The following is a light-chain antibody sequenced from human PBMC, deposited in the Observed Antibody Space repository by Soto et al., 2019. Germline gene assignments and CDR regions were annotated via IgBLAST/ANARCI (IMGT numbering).Light chain of an antibody. V-gene: IGLV1-44*01. CDR1: SSNIGSNT. Sequence: QSVLTQPPSASGTPGQRVTISCSGSSSNIGSNTVNWYQQLPGTAPKLLIYSNNQRPSGVPDRFSGSKSGTSASLAISGLQSPDDAHYYCAAWDDSLNGQEVFGGGTKLTVL. CDR2: SNN. J-gene: IGLJ2*01. CDR3: AAWDDSLNGQEV.